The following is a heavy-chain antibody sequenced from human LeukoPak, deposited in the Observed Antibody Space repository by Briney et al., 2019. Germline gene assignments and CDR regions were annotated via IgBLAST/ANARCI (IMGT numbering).Heavy chain of an antibody. CDR1: GGSISSSSYY. CDR3: ARHIVVVVAATYFEG. Sequence: SETLSLTCTVSGGSISSSSYYWGRIRQPPGKGLEWIGSIYYSGSTYHNPSLKSRVTISVDTSKNQFSLKLSSVTAADTAVYYCARHIVVVVAATYFEGWGQGTLVTVSS. CDR2: IYYSGST. V-gene: IGHV4-39*01. J-gene: IGHJ4*02. D-gene: IGHD2-15*01.